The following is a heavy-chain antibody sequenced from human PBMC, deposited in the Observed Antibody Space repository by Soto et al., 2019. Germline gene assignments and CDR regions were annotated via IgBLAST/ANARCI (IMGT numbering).Heavy chain of an antibody. CDR1: GGAISSYY. CDR2: IYYSGST. J-gene: IGHJ4*02. D-gene: IGHD4-17*01. CDR3: ARGHGDLDY. V-gene: IGHV4-59*01. Sequence: SETLSLTCTASGGAISSYYWSWIRQPPGKGLEWIGYIYYSGSTNYNPSLKSRVTISVDTSKNQFSLKLSSVTAADTAVYYCARGHGDLDYWGQGTLVTVPQ.